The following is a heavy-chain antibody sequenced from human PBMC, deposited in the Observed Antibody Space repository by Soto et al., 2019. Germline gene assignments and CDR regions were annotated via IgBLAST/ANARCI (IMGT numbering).Heavy chain of an antibody. CDR1: GYSFSNFW. Sequence: ESLKISCKGSGYSFSNFWIGWVRQMPGRGLEWMGIIFPSDSQVKYTLSFQGHVTISADTSITTAYLQWDTLEASDSAIYYCARHSAGNAYYYLDGYFDSWGQGTPVTVSS. CDR3: ARHSAGNAYYYLDGYFDS. CDR2: IFPSDSQV. J-gene: IGHJ4*02. V-gene: IGHV5-51*01. D-gene: IGHD3-22*01.